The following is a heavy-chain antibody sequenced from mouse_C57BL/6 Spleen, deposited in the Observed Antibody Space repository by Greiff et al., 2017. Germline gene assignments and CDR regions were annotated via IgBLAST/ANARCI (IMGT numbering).Heavy chain of an antibody. Sequence: VQRVESGAELMKPGASVKLSCKATGYTFTGYWIEWVKQRPGHGLEWIGEILPGSGSTNYNEKFKGKATFTADTSSNTASMQLSSLTTVDSAIYYCARRAGYYEFAYWGQGTLVTVSA. D-gene: IGHD2-3*01. CDR1: GYTFTGYW. CDR3: ARRAGYYEFAY. CDR2: ILPGSGST. V-gene: IGHV1-9*01. J-gene: IGHJ3*01.